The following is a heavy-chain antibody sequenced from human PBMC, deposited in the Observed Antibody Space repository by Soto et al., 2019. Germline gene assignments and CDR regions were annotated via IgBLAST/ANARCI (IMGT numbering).Heavy chain of an antibody. J-gene: IGHJ4*02. Sequence: QVQLVQSGAEVKKPGSSVKVSCKASGGTFSSYAISWVRQAPGQGLEWMGGIIPIFGTANYTQKFQGRVTITADESTSPAYMELSSLRSEDTAVYYCARLPSPDYDILTGTDYWGQGTLVTVSS. CDR1: GGTFSSYA. CDR2: IIPIFGTA. CDR3: ARLPSPDYDILTGTDY. V-gene: IGHV1-69*01. D-gene: IGHD3-9*01.